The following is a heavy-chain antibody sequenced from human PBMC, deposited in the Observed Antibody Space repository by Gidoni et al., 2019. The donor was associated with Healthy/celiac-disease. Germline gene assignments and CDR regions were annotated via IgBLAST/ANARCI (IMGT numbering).Heavy chain of an antibody. CDR1: GGTFSSYA. J-gene: IGHJ6*03. D-gene: IGHD6-13*01. CDR2: IIPIFGTA. V-gene: IGHV1-69*01. Sequence: QVQLVQSGAEVKKPGSSVTVSCKASGGTFSSYANRWVRQAPGQGLEWMGGIIPIFGTANYAQKFQGRVTITADESTSTAYMELSSLRSEDTAVYYCARDGGYSSPRLSSYYYYMDVWGKGTTVTVSS. CDR3: ARDGGYSSPRLSSYYYYMDV.